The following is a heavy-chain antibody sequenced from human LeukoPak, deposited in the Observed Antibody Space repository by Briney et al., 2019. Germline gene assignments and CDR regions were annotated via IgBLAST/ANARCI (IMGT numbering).Heavy chain of an antibody. V-gene: IGHV4-59*01. D-gene: IGHD3-22*01. CDR1: GGSISSYY. Sequence: PSETLSLSCTVSGGSISSYYWSWIRQPPGKGLEWIGYIYYSGSTNYNPSLKSRVTISVDTSKNQFSLKLSSVTAADTAVYYCAGLDYYDSTSYWGQGTLVTVSS. CDR2: IYYSGST. J-gene: IGHJ4*02. CDR3: AGLDYYDSTSY.